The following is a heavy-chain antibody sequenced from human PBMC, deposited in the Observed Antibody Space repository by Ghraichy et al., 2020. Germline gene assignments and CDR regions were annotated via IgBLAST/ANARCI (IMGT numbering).Heavy chain of an antibody. CDR3: ARDIARVVNRFFDL. J-gene: IGHJ2*01. D-gene: IGHD6-13*01. V-gene: IGHV3-48*04. CDR1: GFTFSSYG. CDR2: ISGRTSTI. Sequence: GGSLRLSCAASGFTFSSYGMNWVRQAPGKGLEWISYISGRTSTIYYADSVKGRFTISRDNAKNSLYLELNSLIAEDTAVYYCARDIARVVNRFFDLWGRGTLVTVSA.